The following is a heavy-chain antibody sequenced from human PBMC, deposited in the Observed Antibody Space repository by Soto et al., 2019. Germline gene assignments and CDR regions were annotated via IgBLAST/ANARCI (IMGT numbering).Heavy chain of an antibody. D-gene: IGHD2-21*02. CDR3: ARGAYCGGDCYPCGEGDAFDI. Sequence: QVQLQESGPGLVKPSETLSLTCTVSGGSVSSGSYYWSWIRQPPGKGLEWIGYIYYSGSTNYNPSLKIRVTISVVTSKIQFSLKLSSVIAAGTAVYYFARGAYCGGDCYPCGEGDAFDIWGQGTMVTVS. CDR2: IYYSGST. V-gene: IGHV4-61*01. CDR1: GGSVSSGSYY. J-gene: IGHJ3*02.